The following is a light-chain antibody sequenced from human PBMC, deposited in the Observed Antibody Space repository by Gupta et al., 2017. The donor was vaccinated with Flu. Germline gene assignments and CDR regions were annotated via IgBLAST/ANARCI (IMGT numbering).Light chain of an antibody. CDR3: SSYTSSYTYV. V-gene: IGLV2-18*02. J-gene: IGLJ1*01. CDR2: EVS. Sequence: QSALTQPPSVSGSPGQSVTISCTGTSSDVGTYNRFSWYQQSPGTAPNLIIYEVSNRPSGVPDRFSGSKSGTTASPTISVPQADDDADFYCSSYTSSYTYVFGTGTKVTVL. CDR1: SSDVGTYNR.